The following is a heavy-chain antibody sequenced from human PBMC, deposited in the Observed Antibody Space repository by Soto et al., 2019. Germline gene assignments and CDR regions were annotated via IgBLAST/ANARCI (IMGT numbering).Heavy chain of an antibody. CDR3: ARALSLYESSGYYGY. CDR2: IIPVFGTP. V-gene: IGHV1-69*12. CDR1: GGTLSSYS. J-gene: IGHJ4*02. Sequence: QVQLVQSGAEVKKPGSSVKVSCKASGGTLSSYSITWVRQAPGQGLEWMGGIIPVFGTPYYAQKFQGRVTITADESTSTAYMDLSSLRSEDTAVYYCARALSLYESSGYYGYWGQGTLVTVSS. D-gene: IGHD3-22*01.